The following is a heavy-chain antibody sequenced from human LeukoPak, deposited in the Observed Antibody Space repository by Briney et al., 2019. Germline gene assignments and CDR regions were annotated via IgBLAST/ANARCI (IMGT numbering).Heavy chain of an antibody. V-gene: IGHV3-53*01. Sequence: GGSLRLSCAASGFTVSSSYMNWVRQAPGKGLEWVSNIFSGGGTHYADSVKGRFTISRDNSKNTVYLQMNSLRAEDTAMYYCARRHLTSGSIDYWGQGTLVTVSS. J-gene: IGHJ4*02. CDR3: ARRHLTSGSIDY. CDR1: GFTVSSSY. CDR2: IFSGGGT.